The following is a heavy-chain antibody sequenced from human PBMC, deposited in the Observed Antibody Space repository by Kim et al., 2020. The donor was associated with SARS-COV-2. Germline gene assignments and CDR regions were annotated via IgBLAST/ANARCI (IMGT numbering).Heavy chain of an antibody. J-gene: IGHJ6*03. V-gene: IGHV3-21*01. Sequence: GGSLRLSCAASGFTFSSYSMNWVRQAPGKGLEWVSSISSSSSYIYYADSVKGRFTISRDNAKNSLYLQMNSLRAEDTAVYYCARAVDATHYYYYYYMDVWGKGTTVTVSS. CDR1: GFTFSSYS. CDR2: ISSSSSYI. CDR3: ARAVDATHYYYYYYMDV.